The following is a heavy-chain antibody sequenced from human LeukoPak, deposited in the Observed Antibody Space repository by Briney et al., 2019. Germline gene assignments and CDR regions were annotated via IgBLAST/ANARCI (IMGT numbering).Heavy chain of an antibody. J-gene: IGHJ6*03. CDR1: GFTFSSYE. CDR3: ARDPYSGRYGDYYYYYMDV. CDR2: INSDGINT. V-gene: IGHV3-74*01. D-gene: IGHD1-26*01. Sequence: GSLRLSCAASGFTFSSYEMNWVRQAPGKGLVWVSRINSDGINTSYADSVKGRFTISRDNAKNTLNLQMNSLRAEDTAVYYCARDPYSGRYGDYYYYYMDVWGKGTTVTISS.